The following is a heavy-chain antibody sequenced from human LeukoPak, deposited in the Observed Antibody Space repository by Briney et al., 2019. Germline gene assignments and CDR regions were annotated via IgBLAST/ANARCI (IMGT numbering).Heavy chain of an antibody. D-gene: IGHD6-13*01. CDR2: ISGSGGST. V-gene: IGHV3-23*01. CDR1: GFTFSSYG. J-gene: IGHJ5*02. Sequence: GGSLRLSCAASGFTFSSYGMSWVRQAPGKGLEWVSAISGSGGSTYYADSVKGRFTISRDNSKNTLYLQMNSLRAEDTAVYYCARAIFSSSPSSFFDPWGQGTLVTVSS. CDR3: ARAIFSSSPSSFFDP.